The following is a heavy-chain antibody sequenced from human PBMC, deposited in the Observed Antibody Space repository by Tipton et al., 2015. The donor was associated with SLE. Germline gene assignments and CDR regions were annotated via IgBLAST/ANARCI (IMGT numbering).Heavy chain of an antibody. CDR1: GFTFSSYW. CDR3: ASDYYGSGSYYPFGY. CDR2: IKQDGSEK. Sequence: GSLRLSCAASGFTFSSYWMSWVRQAPGKGLEWVANIKQDGSEKYYVDSVKGRFTISRDNAKNSLYLQMNSLRAEDTAVYYCASDYYGSGSYYPFGYWGQGTLVTVS. D-gene: IGHD3-10*01. V-gene: IGHV3-7*01. J-gene: IGHJ4*02.